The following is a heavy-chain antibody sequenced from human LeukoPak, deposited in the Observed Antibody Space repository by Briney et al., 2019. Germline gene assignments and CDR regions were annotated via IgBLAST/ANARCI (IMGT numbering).Heavy chain of an antibody. D-gene: IGHD6-19*01. Sequence: PLETLSLTCTVSGGSVSSGSSYWSWIRQPPGKGLEWVGYIYYSGSTNYNPSLKSRVTISVDTSKNQFSLKLSSVTAADTALYYCARGSAWYFVYWGQGTLVTVSS. CDR2: IYYSGST. CDR3: ARGSAWYFVY. J-gene: IGHJ4*02. V-gene: IGHV4-61*01. CDR1: GGSVSSGSSY.